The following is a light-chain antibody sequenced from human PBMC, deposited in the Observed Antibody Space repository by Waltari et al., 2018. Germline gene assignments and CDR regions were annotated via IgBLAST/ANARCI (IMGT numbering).Light chain of an antibody. Sequence: DIQLTQSPSSLSASVGDPVTITCRASQAISNNLAWVQQKPGKAPKSLIYGAFILQSGVPSRFSGSGSETDFTLTISRLQPEDFATYYCQHYNTYPYTFGQGTKLEIK. CDR2: GAF. V-gene: IGKV1-16*01. CDR1: QAISNN. J-gene: IGKJ2*01. CDR3: QHYNTYPYT.